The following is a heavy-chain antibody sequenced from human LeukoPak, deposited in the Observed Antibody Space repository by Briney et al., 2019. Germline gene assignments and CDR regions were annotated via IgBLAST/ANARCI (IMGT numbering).Heavy chain of an antibody. V-gene: IGHV3-23*01. CDR3: AKDNSGYEEKDDY. CDR2: ISGSGGSI. D-gene: IGHD5-12*01. J-gene: IGHJ4*02. Sequence: PGGSLRLSCAASGFTFSSYAMNWVRQAPGKGPEWVSVISGSGGSIYYADSVKGRFTISRDNSKNTLHLQMNSLRAEDTAVYYCAKDNSGYEEKDDYWGQGTLVTVSS. CDR1: GFTFSSYA.